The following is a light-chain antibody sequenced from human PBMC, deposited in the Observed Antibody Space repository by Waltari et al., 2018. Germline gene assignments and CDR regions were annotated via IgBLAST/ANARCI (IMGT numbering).Light chain of an antibody. CDR1: QNINDY. J-gene: IGKJ1*01. CDR3: QQYGSSSRT. V-gene: IGKV1-5*01. CDR2: KAS. Sequence: DIQMTQSPSPLSASVGDRVPITCRASQNINDYLAWYQQKPGKAPKVLLQKASSLESGVPSRFSGSGSGTEFTLTISSLQPDDFATYYCQQYGSSSRTFGQGTKVEL.